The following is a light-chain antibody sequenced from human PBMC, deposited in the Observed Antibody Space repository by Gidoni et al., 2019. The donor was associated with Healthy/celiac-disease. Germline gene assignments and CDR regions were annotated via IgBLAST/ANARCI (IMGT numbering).Light chain of an antibody. CDR3: QQRSNWPPIT. CDR1: QSVSSY. Sequence: EMVLTQSPATLSLSPGERATLACSASQSVSSYLAWYHQKPGQAPSLLLYDASNRATGIPASFSGSGSGTAFSLPISSLVPEDFAVYYCQQRSNWPPITFGQGTRLEIK. V-gene: IGKV3-11*01. CDR2: DAS. J-gene: IGKJ5*01.